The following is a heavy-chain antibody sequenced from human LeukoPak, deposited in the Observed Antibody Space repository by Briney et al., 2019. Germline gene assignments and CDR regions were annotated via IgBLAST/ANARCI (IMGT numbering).Heavy chain of an antibody. CDR3: AKAPRLCRSTSCYGDY. V-gene: IGHV3-23*01. J-gene: IGHJ4*02. D-gene: IGHD2-2*01. CDR1: GFTLTLLS. CDR2: ISGNGADT. Sequence: GGSLRLSSVASGFTLTLLSMIWVRQAPGKGLEWVSAISGNGADTYYADSVRGRFTISRDNSKNTLYLQMNSLRVEDTAVYYCAKAPRLCRSTSCYGDYWGQGTLVTVPS.